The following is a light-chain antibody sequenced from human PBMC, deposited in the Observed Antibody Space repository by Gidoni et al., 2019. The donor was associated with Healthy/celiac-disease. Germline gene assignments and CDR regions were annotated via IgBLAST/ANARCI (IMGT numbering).Light chain of an antibody. Sequence: EIVLTQSPATLSLSPGEGATLPCRARQSVSSYLAWYQQKPGKAPRLLIYDASNRATGIPARFSGSGSGTDFTLTISSREPEDFAVYYCQQRSNGPPGITFGQGTRLEIK. V-gene: IGKV3-11*01. CDR1: QSVSSY. J-gene: IGKJ5*01. CDR2: DAS. CDR3: QQRSNGPPGIT.